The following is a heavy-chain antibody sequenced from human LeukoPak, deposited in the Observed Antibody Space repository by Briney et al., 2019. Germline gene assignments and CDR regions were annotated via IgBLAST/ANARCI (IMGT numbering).Heavy chain of an antibody. CDR3: ASSAKVLRYFDWLGLFDY. V-gene: IGHV3-53*01. Sequence: GGSLRLSYAASGFTVSSNYMSWVRQAPGKGLEWVSVIYSGGSTYYADSVKGRFTISRDNSKNTLYLQMNSLRAEDTAVYYCASSAKVLRYFDWLGLFDYWGQGTLVTVSS. J-gene: IGHJ4*02. D-gene: IGHD3-9*01. CDR1: GFTVSSNY. CDR2: IYSGGST.